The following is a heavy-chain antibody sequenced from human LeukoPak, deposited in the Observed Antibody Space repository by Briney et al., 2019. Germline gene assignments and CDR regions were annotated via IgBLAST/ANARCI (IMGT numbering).Heavy chain of an antibody. Sequence: GASVEVSCKASGGTFSSYAISWVRQAPGQGPEWMGRIIPIFGIANYAQKFQGRVTITADKSTSTAHMELSSLRSEDTAVYYCARVPPARNDYSNYVDYYGMDVWGQGTTVTVSS. V-gene: IGHV1-69*04. D-gene: IGHD4-11*01. J-gene: IGHJ6*02. CDR3: ARVPPARNDYSNYVDYYGMDV. CDR1: GGTFSSYA. CDR2: IIPIFGIA.